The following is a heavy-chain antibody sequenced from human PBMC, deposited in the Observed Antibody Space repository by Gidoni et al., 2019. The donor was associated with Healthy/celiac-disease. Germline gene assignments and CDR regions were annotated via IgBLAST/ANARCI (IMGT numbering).Heavy chain of an antibody. CDR1: VFTFSRYW. V-gene: IGHV3-7*01. Sequence: EVQLVESGGGLVHPGGSLRLSCAAPVFTFSRYWMSYFRKAPGKGLEWVAKKKQDGSEKYYVDSVKGRFTISRDNAKNSLYLQMNSLRAEDTAVYYCARGILYYDYVWGSYRYTTGFDYWGQGTLVTVSS. CDR2: KKQDGSEK. J-gene: IGHJ4*02. D-gene: IGHD3-16*02. CDR3: ARGILYYDYVWGSYRYTTGFDY.